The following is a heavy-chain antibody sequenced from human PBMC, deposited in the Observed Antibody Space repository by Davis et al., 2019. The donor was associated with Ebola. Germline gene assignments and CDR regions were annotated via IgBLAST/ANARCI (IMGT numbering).Heavy chain of an antibody. J-gene: IGHJ4*02. CDR2: ISGSGGST. D-gene: IGHD3-9*01. CDR1: GFTFSNYA. Sequence: GGSLRLSCAASGFTFSNYAMSWVRQAPGKGLEWVSAISGSGGSTYYADSVKGRFTISRDNSKNTLFLQMNSLRAEDTAVYYCCADILTGYYGQAGDCWGQGTLVTVSS. V-gene: IGHV3-23*01. CDR3: CADILTGYYGQAGDC.